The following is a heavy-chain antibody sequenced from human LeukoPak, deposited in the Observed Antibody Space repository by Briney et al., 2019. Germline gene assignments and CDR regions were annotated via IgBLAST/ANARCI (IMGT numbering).Heavy chain of an antibody. CDR3: ARDRWDYYGSGSYYIGIDY. Sequence: GGSLRLSCAASGFTFSSYWMSWVRQAPGKGLEWVANIKQDGSEKYYVDSVKGRFTISRDNAKNSLYLQMNSLRAEDTAVYYCARDRWDYYGSGSYYIGIDYWGQGTLVTVSS. D-gene: IGHD3-10*01. V-gene: IGHV3-7*01. CDR1: GFTFSSYW. J-gene: IGHJ4*02. CDR2: IKQDGSEK.